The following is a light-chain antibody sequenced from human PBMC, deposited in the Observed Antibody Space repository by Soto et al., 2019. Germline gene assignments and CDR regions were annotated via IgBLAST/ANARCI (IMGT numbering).Light chain of an antibody. CDR1: HDISTF. V-gene: IGKV1-39*01. Sequence: DIQLTQSPSLLSASIGDRVTITCRASHDISTFLAWYQQKPGKAPKLLIYGASTLQTGVPSRFSGSGSMTDFTLTISDLQPEDFATYYCQQTYTAPRTFGQGTKVDI. J-gene: IGKJ1*01. CDR3: QQTYTAPRT. CDR2: GAS.